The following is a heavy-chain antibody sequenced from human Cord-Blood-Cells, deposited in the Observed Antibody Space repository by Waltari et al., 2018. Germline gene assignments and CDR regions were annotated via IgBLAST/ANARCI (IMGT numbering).Heavy chain of an antibody. D-gene: IGHD2-21*01. Sequence: QLQLQESGPGLVKPSETLSLTCTVSGGSISSSSYYWGWIRPPPGKGLGWIGSIYYSGSTYYNPSLKSRVTISVDTSKNQFSLKLSSVTAADTAVYYCARSLYCGGDCYWYFDLWGRGTLVTVSS. J-gene: IGHJ2*01. CDR1: GGSISSSSYY. V-gene: IGHV4-39*01. CDR2: IYYSGST. CDR3: ARSLYCGGDCYWYFDL.